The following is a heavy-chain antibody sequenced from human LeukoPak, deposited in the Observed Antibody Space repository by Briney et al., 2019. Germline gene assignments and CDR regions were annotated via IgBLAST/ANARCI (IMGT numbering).Heavy chain of an antibody. D-gene: IGHD6-13*01. Sequence: SETLSLTCTVSAGSISSSGYNWGWIRHPPGKGLEWIGSVSYSGSTYYNPSLKSRVTTSADTSKNQFSLKLNSVTAADTAVYYCARRRSSNSYSWFEPWGQGTLVTVSS. CDR3: ARRRSSNSYSWFEP. CDR1: AGSISSSGYN. V-gene: IGHV4-39*01. CDR2: VSYSGST. J-gene: IGHJ5*02.